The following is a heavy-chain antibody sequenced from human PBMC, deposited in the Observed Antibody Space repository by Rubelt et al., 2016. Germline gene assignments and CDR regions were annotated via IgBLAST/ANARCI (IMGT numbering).Heavy chain of an antibody. V-gene: IGHV3-9*01. D-gene: IGHD2-2*02. CDR3: VRATLYGDS. Sequence: EVQLVESGGGLVQPGRSLRLSCAASGFIFDDYAMHWVRQAPGKGLEWVSGISWNSGSIGYADSVKGRFTISRDNAKNSLSLQMNSLRAEDTAVYYCVRATLYGDSWGQGTLVTVSS. CDR1: GFIFDDYA. J-gene: IGHJ4*02. CDR2: ISWNSGSI.